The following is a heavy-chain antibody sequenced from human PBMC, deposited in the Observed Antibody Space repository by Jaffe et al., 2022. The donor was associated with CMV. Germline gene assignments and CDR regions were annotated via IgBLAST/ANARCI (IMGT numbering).Heavy chain of an antibody. Sequence: QVQLQQWGAGLLKPSETLSLTCAVYGGSFSGYYWSWIRQPPGKGLEWIGEINHSGSTNYNPSLKSRVTISVDTSKNQFSLKLSSVTAADTAVYYCARGVRIAAAIVIGMDVWGQGTTVTVSS. D-gene: IGHD6-13*01. V-gene: IGHV4-34*01. J-gene: IGHJ6*02. CDR3: ARGVRIAAAIVIGMDV. CDR1: GGSFSGYY. CDR2: INHSGST.